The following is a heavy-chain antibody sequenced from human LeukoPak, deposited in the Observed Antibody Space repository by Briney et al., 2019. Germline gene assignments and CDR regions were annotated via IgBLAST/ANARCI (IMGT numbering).Heavy chain of an antibody. V-gene: IGHV3-48*04. CDR3: ARGSSITMIRGVRLAY. CDR1: GFTFSSYS. D-gene: IGHD3-10*01. J-gene: IGHJ4*02. Sequence: GGSLRLSCAASGFTFSSYSMNWVRQAPGKGLEWVSYISSSSSTIYYADSVKGRFTISRDNAKNSLYLQMNSLRAEDTAVYYCARGSSITMIRGVRLAYWGQGTLVTVSS. CDR2: ISSSSSTI.